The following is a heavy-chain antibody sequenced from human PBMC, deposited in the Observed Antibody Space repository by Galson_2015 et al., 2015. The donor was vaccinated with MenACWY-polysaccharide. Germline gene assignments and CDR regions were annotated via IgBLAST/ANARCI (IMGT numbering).Heavy chain of an antibody. Sequence: SVKVSCKASGYTFTNYAINWVRQAPGQGLEWMGWINTKTGNPTYAQGFTGRFVFSLDTSVSTAYLQINSLRSEDTAVYYCARVSSWYGYWGQGTLVTVSS. CDR1: GYTFTNYA. V-gene: IGHV7-4-1*02. J-gene: IGHJ4*02. CDR2: INTKTGNP. CDR3: ARVSSWYGY. D-gene: IGHD6-13*01.